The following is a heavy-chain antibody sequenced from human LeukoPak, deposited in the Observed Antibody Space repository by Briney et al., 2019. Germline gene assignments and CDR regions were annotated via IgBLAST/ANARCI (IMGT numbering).Heavy chain of an antibody. V-gene: IGHV4-4*07. D-gene: IGHD1-26*01. Sequence: SETLSLTCAVYGGSFSGYYWSWIRQPPGKGLEWIGRTYTSGSTNYNPSLKSRVTMSVDTSKNQFSLKLSSVTAADTAVYYCARDRGSYYNHFDYWGQGTLVTVSS. CDR1: GGSFSGYY. CDR2: TYTSGST. J-gene: IGHJ4*02. CDR3: ARDRGSYYNHFDY.